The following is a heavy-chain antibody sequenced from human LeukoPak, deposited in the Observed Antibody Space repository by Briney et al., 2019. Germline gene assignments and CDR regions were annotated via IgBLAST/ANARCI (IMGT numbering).Heavy chain of an antibody. CDR1: GGSISSGGYY. D-gene: IGHD3-10*01. Sequence: PSRTLSLTCTVSGGSISSGGYYWSWIRQPPGKGLEWIGYIYHSGSTYYNPSLKSRVTISVDTSKNQFSLKLSSVTAADTAVYYCARSELLWFGGVNSGFDYWGQGTLVTVSS. CDR3: ARSELLWFGGVNSGFDY. V-gene: IGHV4-30-2*02. J-gene: IGHJ4*02. CDR2: IYHSGST.